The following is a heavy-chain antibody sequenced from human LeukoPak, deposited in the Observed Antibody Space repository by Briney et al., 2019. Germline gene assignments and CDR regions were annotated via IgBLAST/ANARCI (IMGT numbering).Heavy chain of an antibody. J-gene: IGHJ4*02. CDR2: VKRKTDGGTT. Sequence: GGSLRLSCAASGFIFSESWMNWVRQAPGKGLERVGRVKRKTDGGTTDYPAPVKGRFTISRDDSKKTLYLQMSSLKTEDTAVYYCTTRVVTTNDYWGQGTLVTVSS. V-gene: IGHV3-15*01. D-gene: IGHD2-21*02. CDR3: TTRVVTTNDY. CDR1: GFIFSESW.